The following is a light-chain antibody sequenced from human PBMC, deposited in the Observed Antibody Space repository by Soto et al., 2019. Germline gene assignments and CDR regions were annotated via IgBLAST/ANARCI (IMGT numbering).Light chain of an antibody. Sequence: EIVLTQSPGTLSLSPGERATLCCRASQSVSSSYLVWYQQKPGQAPRLLIYGASIRATGVPDRFSGSGSGTDFTLTISRLEPEDFAVYYCQQNGRSPPWTFGQGTKVDIK. V-gene: IGKV3-20*01. CDR2: GAS. CDR1: QSVSSSY. CDR3: QQNGRSPPWT. J-gene: IGKJ1*01.